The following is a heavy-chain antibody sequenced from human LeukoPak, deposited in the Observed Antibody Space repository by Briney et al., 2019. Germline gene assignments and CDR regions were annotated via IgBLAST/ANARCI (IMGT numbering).Heavy chain of an antibody. CDR2: ISAYNGNT. Sequence: ASVKVSCKASGYIFTSYGIGWVRQAPGQGLEWMGWISAYNGNTNYAQKLQGRVTMTTDTSTSTAYMELRSLRSDDTAVYYCARDWPDPSGWYFVLQYWGQGTLVTVSS. D-gene: IGHD6-19*01. J-gene: IGHJ4*02. CDR3: ARDWPDPSGWYFVLQY. V-gene: IGHV1-18*01. CDR1: GYIFTSYG.